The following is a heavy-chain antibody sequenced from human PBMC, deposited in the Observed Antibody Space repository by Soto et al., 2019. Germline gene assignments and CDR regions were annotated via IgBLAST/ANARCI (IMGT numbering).Heavy chain of an antibody. CDR1: GYTFTGYY. J-gene: IGHJ6*02. CDR3: ARGGYSSSWYLFSYYYGMDV. Sequence: SVKVSCKASGYTFTGYYMHWVRQAPGQGLEWMGWINPNSGGTNYAQKFQGWVTMTRDTSISTAYMELSRLRSDDTAVYYCARGGYSSSWYLFSYYYGMDVWGQGTTVTVSS. D-gene: IGHD6-13*01. CDR2: INPNSGGT. V-gene: IGHV1-2*04.